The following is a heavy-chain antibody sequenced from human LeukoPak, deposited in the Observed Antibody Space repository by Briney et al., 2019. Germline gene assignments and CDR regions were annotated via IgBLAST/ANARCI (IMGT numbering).Heavy chain of an antibody. CDR1: GYTFSSNG. Sequence: ASVKVSCKTSGYTFSSNGISWVRQAPGQGLEWMGWIGADSANTRYAQKLQGRVTLTADKSAATVYMELRSLGFDDTALYYCARDVVGAMFGFYYWGQGNLGTVSS. D-gene: IGHD2-21*01. V-gene: IGHV1-18*01. CDR3: ARDVVGAMFGFYY. J-gene: IGHJ4*02. CDR2: IGADSANT.